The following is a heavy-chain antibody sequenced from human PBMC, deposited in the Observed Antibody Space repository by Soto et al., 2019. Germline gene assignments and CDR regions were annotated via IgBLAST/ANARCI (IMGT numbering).Heavy chain of an antibody. Sequence: GGSLRLSCAASRFTFISYGMHWVRQAPGKGLEWVAVIRYDGSHENYADSVKGRFTISRDNSKNILYLQMNSLRAEDTALYYCVGQLYSSGWAAVSPWGQGTLVTVSS. CDR3: VGQLYSSGWAAVSP. J-gene: IGHJ5*02. CDR2: IRYDGSHE. D-gene: IGHD6-19*01. CDR1: RFTFISYG. V-gene: IGHV3-30*02.